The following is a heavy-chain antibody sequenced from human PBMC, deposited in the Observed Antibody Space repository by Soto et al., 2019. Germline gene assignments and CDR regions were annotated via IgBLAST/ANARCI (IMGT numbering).Heavy chain of an antibody. CDR2: IWYDGSNK. Sequence: QVQLVESGGGVVQPGRSLRLSCAASGFTFSSYGMHWVRQAPGKGLEWVAVIWYDGSNKYYADSVKGRFTISRDNSEDTAVYYCARDYLVIPHRVIDYWGQGTLVTVSS. J-gene: IGHJ4*02. CDR1: GFTFSSYG. V-gene: IGHV3-33*01. CDR3: Y. D-gene: IGHD2-21*01.